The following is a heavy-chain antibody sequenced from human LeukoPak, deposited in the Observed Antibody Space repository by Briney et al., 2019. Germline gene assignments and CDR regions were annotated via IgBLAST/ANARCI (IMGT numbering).Heavy chain of an antibody. Sequence: ESLQIPCKSPGYTFSDFWIDWVRQMTGKGLDWVGSIYPRDTETRYSPSLQGQVTISADKSISTAYIQWGRLKASDTAMYYCARSQKGDCVDDSRFWFDSWGQGTLVPVSS. D-gene: IGHD2-21*01. CDR1: GYTFSDFW. CDR2: IYPRDTET. V-gene: IGHV5-51*01. CDR3: ARSQKGDCVDDSRFWFDS. J-gene: IGHJ5*01.